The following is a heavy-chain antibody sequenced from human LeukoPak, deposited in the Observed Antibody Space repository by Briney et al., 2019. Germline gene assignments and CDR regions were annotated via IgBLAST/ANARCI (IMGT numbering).Heavy chain of an antibody. V-gene: IGHV3-23*01. J-gene: IGHJ4*02. CDR1: GFTFTTYV. CDR3: ATKPSSTWYFDY. CDR2: ISGSGGST. D-gene: IGHD6-13*01. Sequence: GGSLRLSCAASGFTFTTYVMSWVRQAPGKGLEWVSAISGSGGSTYYADSVKGRFTISRDNSKNTLYVQMNSLRAEDTAVYYCATKPSSTWYFDYWGQGTLVTVSS.